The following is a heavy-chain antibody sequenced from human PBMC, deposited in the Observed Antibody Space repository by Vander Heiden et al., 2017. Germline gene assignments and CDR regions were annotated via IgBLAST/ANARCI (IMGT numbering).Heavy chain of an antibody. CDR3: ARAREDGYKRGLDY. J-gene: IGHJ4*02. Sequence: EVQVEESGGGLVRPGGSLSLPCAASAFTFSTYTMNWVRQAPGKGLEWVSSISSSSYHIFYADSVKGRFTITRDNAKNSLYLQMNSLRVEDTAVYYCARAREDGYKRGLDYWGQGTLVTVSS. D-gene: IGHD5-12*01. CDR1: AFTFSTYT. V-gene: IGHV3-21*01. CDR2: ISSSSYHI.